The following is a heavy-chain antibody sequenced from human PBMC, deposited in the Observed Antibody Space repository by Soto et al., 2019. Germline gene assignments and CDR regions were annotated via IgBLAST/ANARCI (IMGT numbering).Heavy chain of an antibody. Sequence: QVQLVESGGGVVQPGRSLRLSCAASGFTFSSYGMHWVRQAPGKGLEWVAVIWYDGSNKYYADSVKGRFTISRDNSKKTLYLQMNSLGAEDTAVYYCARGYSSGWYRVPNWFDPWGQGTLVTVSS. D-gene: IGHD6-19*01. CDR3: ARGYSSGWYRVPNWFDP. CDR2: IWYDGSNK. CDR1: GFTFSSYG. V-gene: IGHV3-33*01. J-gene: IGHJ5*02.